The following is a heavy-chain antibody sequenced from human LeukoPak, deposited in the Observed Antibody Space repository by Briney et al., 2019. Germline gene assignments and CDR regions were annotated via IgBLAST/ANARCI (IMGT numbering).Heavy chain of an antibody. CDR1: GYIFSDYW. V-gene: IGHV5-51*01. J-gene: IGHJ3*02. D-gene: IGHD5-24*01. CDR3: AKRDGYNYAFHI. Sequence: GASLQISCKGSGYIFSDYWIGWVRQMPGKGLEWIGIIYPGDSDTRYSPSFRGQVTISADKSISTAYLQTNSLKAPDTAIYYCAKRDGYNYAFHIWGQGTTVTVSS. CDR2: IYPGDSDT.